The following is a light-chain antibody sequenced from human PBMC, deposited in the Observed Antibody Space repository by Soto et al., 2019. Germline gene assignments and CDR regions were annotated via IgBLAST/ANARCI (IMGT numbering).Light chain of an antibody. V-gene: IGKV2-28*01. J-gene: IGKJ5*01. CDR3: MQALQTPT. CDR1: QSLLYSNGYNY. Sequence: DIVMTQSPLSLPVTPGEPASISCRSSQSLLYSNGYNYLDWYLQKPVQSPQLLIYLCSNRASGVPDRFSGSGSGTDFTLKIRRVEAEDVGFYYCMQALQTPTFGQGTRLEIK. CDR2: LCS.